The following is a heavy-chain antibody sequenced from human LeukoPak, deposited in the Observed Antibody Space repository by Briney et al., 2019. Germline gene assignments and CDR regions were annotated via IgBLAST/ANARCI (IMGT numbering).Heavy chain of an antibody. D-gene: IGHD1-26*01. CDR2: INPNSGGT. V-gene: IGHV1-2*02. J-gene: IGHJ4*02. CDR1: GYTFTGYY. Sequence: ASVKVSCKASGYTFTGYYMHWVRQAPGQGLEWMGWINPNSGGTNYAQKFQGRVTMTRDTSISTAYMELSRLRSDDTAVYYCARDQYSGSYYSYWGQGTLVTVSS. CDR3: ARDQYSGSYYSY.